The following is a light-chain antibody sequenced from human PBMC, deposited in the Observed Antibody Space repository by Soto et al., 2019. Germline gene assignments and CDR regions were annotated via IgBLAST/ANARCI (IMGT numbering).Light chain of an antibody. CDR3: QQYNNWPPYT. Sequence: ETVMTQSPATLSVSPGERATLSCRASQTIANNLAWYQQRPGQAPRLLIYGASTRATGIPARFSGSGSGTEFTLTISSLQSEDFAIYYWQQYNNWPPYTFGQGTKLETK. V-gene: IGKV3-15*01. J-gene: IGKJ2*01. CDR1: QTIANN. CDR2: GAS.